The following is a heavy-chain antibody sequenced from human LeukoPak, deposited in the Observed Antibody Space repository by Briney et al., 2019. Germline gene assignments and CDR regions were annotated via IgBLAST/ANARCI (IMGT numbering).Heavy chain of an antibody. CDR3: ARDLDAFDI. J-gene: IGHJ3*02. CDR2: ISSSSTI. Sequence: GGSLGLSCAASGFTFSSYSMNWVRQAPGKGLEWVSYISSSSTIYYADSVKGRFTISRDNSKNTLYLQMNSLRAEDTAVYYCARDLDAFDIWGQGTMVTVSS. V-gene: IGHV3-48*01. CDR1: GFTFSSYS.